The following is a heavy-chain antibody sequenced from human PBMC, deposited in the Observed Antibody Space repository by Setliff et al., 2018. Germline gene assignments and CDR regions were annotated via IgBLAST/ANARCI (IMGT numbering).Heavy chain of an antibody. V-gene: IGHV1-18*01. CDR3: AREGRRYYDSSGYYYDPYYYYYMDV. J-gene: IGHJ6*03. CDR2: ISAYNGNT. Sequence: GASVKVSCKASGYTFTSYGISWVRQAPGQGLEWMGWISAYNGNTNYAQKVQGRVTMTTDTSTSTAYMELRSLTSDDTAAYYCAREGRRYYDSSGYYYDPYYYYYMDVWGKGTTVTVS. CDR1: GYTFTSYG. D-gene: IGHD3-22*01.